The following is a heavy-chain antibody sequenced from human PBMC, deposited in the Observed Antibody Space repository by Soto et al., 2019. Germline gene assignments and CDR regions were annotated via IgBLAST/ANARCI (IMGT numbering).Heavy chain of an antibody. D-gene: IGHD2-2*01. J-gene: IGHJ6*02. CDR3: ASSPRGYCSSTSCRELGNYYGMDV. CDR2: ISAYNGNT. Sequence: GASVKVSCKTSGYTFTNFGLSWVRQAPGQGLEWMGWISAYNGNTNYAQNFQGRVTMTTDTSTSTAYMELRSLRSDDTAMYYCASSPRGYCSSTSCRELGNYYGMDVWGQGTTVTVSS. V-gene: IGHV1-18*01. CDR1: GYTFTNFG.